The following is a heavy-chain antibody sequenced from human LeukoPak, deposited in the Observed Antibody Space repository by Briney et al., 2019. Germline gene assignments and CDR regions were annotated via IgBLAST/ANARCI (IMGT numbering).Heavy chain of an antibody. V-gene: IGHV3-66*01. Sequence: GGSLRLSCAASGFTFSSNYMSWVRQAPGKGLEWVSVIYSGGSTYYADSVKGRFTIPRDNSKNTLYLQTNSLRAEDTAVYYCAKWGPYDILTGYYFAAFDIWGQGTMVTVSS. D-gene: IGHD3-9*01. CDR1: GFTFSSNY. CDR3: AKWGPYDILTGYYFAAFDI. CDR2: IYSGGST. J-gene: IGHJ3*02.